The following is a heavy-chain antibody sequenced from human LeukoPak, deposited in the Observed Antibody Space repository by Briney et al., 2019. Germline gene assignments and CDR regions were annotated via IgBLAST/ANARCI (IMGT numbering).Heavy chain of an antibody. Sequence: SETLSLTCAVYGGSFSGYYWSWIRQPPGKGLELIGEINHSGSTNYNPSLKSRVTISVDTSKNQFSLKLSSVTAADTAVYYCARGGVVVPAAIGYGRNWFDPWGQGTLVTVSS. J-gene: IGHJ5*02. V-gene: IGHV4-34*01. D-gene: IGHD2-2*01. CDR1: GGSFSGYY. CDR2: INHSGST. CDR3: ARGGVVVPAAIGYGRNWFDP.